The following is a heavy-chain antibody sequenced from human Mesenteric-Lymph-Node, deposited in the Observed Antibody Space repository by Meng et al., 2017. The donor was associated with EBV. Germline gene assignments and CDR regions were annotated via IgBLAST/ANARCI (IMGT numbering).Heavy chain of an antibody. Sequence: QVQLVQSGAEVKKPXASVKVPCXASGYTFTGYYMHWVRQAPGQGLEWMGWINPNSGGTNYAQKFQGWVTMTRDTSISTAYMELSRLRSDDTAVYYCARGPEYSGYEVNWFDPWGKGTMGTVSS. CDR3: ARGPEYSGYEVNWFDP. CDR2: INPNSGGT. D-gene: IGHD5-12*01. J-gene: IGHJ5*02. CDR1: GYTFTGYY. V-gene: IGHV1-2*04.